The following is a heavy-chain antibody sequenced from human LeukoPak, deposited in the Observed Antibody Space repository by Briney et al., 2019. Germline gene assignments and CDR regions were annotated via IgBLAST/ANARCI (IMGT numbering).Heavy chain of an antibody. V-gene: IGHV4-4*07. D-gene: IGHD3-9*01. CDR3: AREVPYDILTGYSGYMDV. CDR1: GGSISSYY. J-gene: IGHJ6*03. CDR2: IYTSGST. Sequence: SETLSLTCTVSGGSISSYYWSWIRQPAGKGLEWIGRIYTSGSTNYNPSLKSRVAMSVDTSKNQFSLKLSSVTAADTAVYYCAREVPYDILTGYSGYMDVWGKGTTVTVSS.